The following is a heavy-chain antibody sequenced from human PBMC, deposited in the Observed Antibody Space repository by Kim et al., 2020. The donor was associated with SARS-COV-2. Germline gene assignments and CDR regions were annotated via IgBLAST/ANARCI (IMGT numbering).Heavy chain of an antibody. CDR1: GFTFSSYG. CDR3: AKDRKRVIRRDFWSGYSGGMDV. V-gene: IGHV3-30*18. CDR2: ISYDGSNK. Sequence: GGSLRLSCAASGFTFSSYGMHWVRQAPGKGLEWVAVISYDGSNKYYADSVKGRFTISRDNSKNTLYLQMNSLRAEDTAVYYCAKDRKRVIRRDFWSGYSGGMDVWGQGTTVTVSS. D-gene: IGHD3-3*01. J-gene: IGHJ6*02.